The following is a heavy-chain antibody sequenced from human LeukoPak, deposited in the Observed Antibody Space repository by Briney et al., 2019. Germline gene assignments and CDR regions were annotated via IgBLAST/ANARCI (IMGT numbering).Heavy chain of an antibody. CDR3: ARDLIVDPSSFDI. V-gene: IGHV3-21*01. J-gene: IGHJ3*02. Sequence: GGSLRLSCAASGFTFSTYSMNWVRQAPGKGLEWVSSISSSSSYRYYADSVKGRFTISRDNAKNSLYLQMNSLRAEDTAVYYCARDLIVDPSSFDIWGQGTMVTVSS. CDR1: GFTFSTYS. D-gene: IGHD5-12*01. CDR2: ISSSSSYR.